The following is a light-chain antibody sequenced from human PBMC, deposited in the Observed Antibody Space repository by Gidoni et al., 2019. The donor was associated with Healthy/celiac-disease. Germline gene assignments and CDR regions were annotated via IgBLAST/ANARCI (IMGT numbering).Light chain of an antibody. J-gene: IGLJ1*01. CDR2: DVS. Sequence: QSALTQPASVSGSPGQSIPISCTGTSSDVGGYNSVSWYQHHPGKAPKLMIYDVSNRPSGVSNRFSGSKSGNTASLTISGLQADDEADYYCSSHRTGNTFVFGTGTEVTVL. V-gene: IGLV2-14*03. CDR3: SSHRTGNTFV. CDR1: SSDVGGYNS.